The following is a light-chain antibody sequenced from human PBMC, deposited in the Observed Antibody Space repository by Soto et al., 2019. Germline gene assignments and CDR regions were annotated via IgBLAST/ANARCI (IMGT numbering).Light chain of an antibody. CDR3: SSYTSGDSFY. V-gene: IGLV2-14*01. CDR2: NVS. J-gene: IGLJ1*01. CDR1: SSDVGAYIY. Sequence: QSALTQPASVSGSPGQSITISCTGTSSDVGAYIYVSWYQQHPGKVPKLIIYNVSNRPSGVSNRFSGSKSGNTASLTISGLQAEDEADYYCSSYTSGDSFYFGTGTKLT.